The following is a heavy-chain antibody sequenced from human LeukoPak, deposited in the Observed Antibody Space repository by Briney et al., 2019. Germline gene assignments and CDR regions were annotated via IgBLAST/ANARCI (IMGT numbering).Heavy chain of an antibody. D-gene: IGHD6-19*01. CDR3: AREGPEQWLGLYYYYGMDV. CDR2: MNPNSGNT. J-gene: IGHJ6*02. CDR1: GYTFTSYD. Sequence: ASVKVSCKASGYTFTSYDINWVRQATGQGLEWMGWMNPNSGNTGYAQKFQGRVTMTRNTSISTAYMELSSLRSEDTAVYYCAREGPEQWLGLYYYYGMDVWGRGTTVTVSS. V-gene: IGHV1-8*01.